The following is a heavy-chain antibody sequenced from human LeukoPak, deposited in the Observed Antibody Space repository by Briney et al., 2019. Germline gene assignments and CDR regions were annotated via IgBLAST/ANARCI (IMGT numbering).Heavy chain of an antibody. D-gene: IGHD6-19*01. CDR2: INPNSGGT. Sequence: ASVKVSCKASGYTFTGFFMHWVRQAPGQGLEWMGWINPNSGGTNFAQNFQGRVTMTRDTSISTAYMELSRLTSDDTAVYYCATSQGGIAVAGTPFDCWGQGTLVTVSS. J-gene: IGHJ4*02. CDR3: ATSQGGIAVAGTPFDC. CDR1: GYTFTGFF. V-gene: IGHV1-2*02.